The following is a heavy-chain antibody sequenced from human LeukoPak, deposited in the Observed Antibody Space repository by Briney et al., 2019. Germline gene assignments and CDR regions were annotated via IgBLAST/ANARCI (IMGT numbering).Heavy chain of an antibody. CDR2: IIPIFGTA. CDR1: GGTFSSYA. J-gene: IGHJ4*02. V-gene: IGHV1-69*01. Sequence: GSSVKVSCKASGGTFSSYAISWVRQAPGQGLEWMGGIIPIFGTANYAQKFQGRVTITADESTSTAYMELSSLRSEDTAVYYCATDTRSRITGTSTFDYWGQGTLVTVSS. CDR3: ATDTRSRITGTSTFDY. D-gene: IGHD1-20*01.